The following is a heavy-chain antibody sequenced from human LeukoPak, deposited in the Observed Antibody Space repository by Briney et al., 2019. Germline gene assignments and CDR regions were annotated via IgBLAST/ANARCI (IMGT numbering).Heavy chain of an antibody. CDR2: RHYSGST. V-gene: IGHV4-61*01. Sequence: SETLSLTCTVSGGSVSSGNYYWSWIRQPPRKGLEWIGYRHYSGSTNYNPSLKSRVTISVDTSKSQFSLKLSSVTAADTAVYYCARDPSGYFNYWGQGTLATVSS. CDR3: ARDPSGYFNY. J-gene: IGHJ4*02. CDR1: GGSVSSGNYY. D-gene: IGHD3-22*01.